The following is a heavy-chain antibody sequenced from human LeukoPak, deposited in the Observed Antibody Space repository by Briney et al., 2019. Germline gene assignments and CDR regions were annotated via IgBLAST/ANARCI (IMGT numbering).Heavy chain of an antibody. J-gene: IGHJ4*02. V-gene: IGHV4-31*03. CDR1: GGSISSGGYY. CDR2: IYYSGST. CDR3: ARVDYCDSSGYYGLFDY. D-gene: IGHD3-22*01. Sequence: SETLSLTYTVSGGSISSGGYYWSWIRQHPGKGLEWIGYIYYSGSTYYNPSLKSRVTISVDTSKNQFSLKLSSVTAADTAVYYCARVDYCDSSGYYGLFDYWGQGTLVTVSS.